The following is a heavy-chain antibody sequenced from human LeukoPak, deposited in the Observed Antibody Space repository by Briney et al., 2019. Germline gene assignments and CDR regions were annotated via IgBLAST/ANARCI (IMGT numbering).Heavy chain of an antibody. V-gene: IGHV4-39*01. CDR1: GGSISSSSYY. CDR3: ASRSSYPGYYFDY. CDR2: IYYSGST. J-gene: IGHJ4*02. Sequence: PSETLSLTCTVSGGSISSSSYYWGWIPQPPGKGLEWIGSIYYSGSTYYNPSLKSRVTISVDTSKNQFSLKLSSVTAADTAVYYCASRSSYPGYYFDYWAREPWSPSPQ. D-gene: IGHD6-13*01.